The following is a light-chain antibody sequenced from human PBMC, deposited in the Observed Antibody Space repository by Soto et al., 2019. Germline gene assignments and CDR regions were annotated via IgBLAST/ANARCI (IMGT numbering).Light chain of an antibody. V-gene: IGKV1-12*01. CDR2: SAP. CDR3: LPAGVFPLT. Sequence: DIQMNQSPYSVSASIGARVTITCRASHVIYELLAWYQQKPGTDPKLLLHSAPNLQSGVPSRFSGTEYGTDFTLTISSLEAADSAPYYCLPAGVFPLTLCQGTSGESK. CDR1: HVIYEL. J-gene: IGKJ1*01.